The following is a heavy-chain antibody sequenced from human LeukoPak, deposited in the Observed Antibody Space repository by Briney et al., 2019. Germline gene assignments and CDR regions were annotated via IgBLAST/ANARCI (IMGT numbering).Heavy chain of an antibody. J-gene: IGHJ4*02. CDR3: ARDQEGFDY. V-gene: IGHV1-46*01. CDR1: GYTFTSNY. CDR2: IYPRDGST. Sequence: ASVKVSCKASGYTFTSNYIHWVRQAPGQGLEWMGMIYPRDGSTSYTQKFQGKVTVTRDTSTSTVHMELSGLRSEDTAVYYCARDQEGFDYWGQGTLVTVSS.